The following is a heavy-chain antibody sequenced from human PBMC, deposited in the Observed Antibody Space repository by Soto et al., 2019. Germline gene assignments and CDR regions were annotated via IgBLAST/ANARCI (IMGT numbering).Heavy chain of an antibody. CDR1: GFTFSSYW. CDR2: INNDGSST. D-gene: IGHD5-12*01. Sequence: EVQLVESGGGSVQPGGSLRLSCAASGFTFSSYWMHWVRQAPGKGLVWVSRINNDGSSTSYADSVKGRFTISRDNAKNTLYLQMNSLRAEDTAVYYCASVNHAAGGYDLDYWGQGTLVTVSS. V-gene: IGHV3-74*01. CDR3: ASVNHAAGGYDLDY. J-gene: IGHJ4*02.